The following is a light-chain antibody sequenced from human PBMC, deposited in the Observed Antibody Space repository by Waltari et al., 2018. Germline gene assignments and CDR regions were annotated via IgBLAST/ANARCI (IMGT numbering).Light chain of an antibody. Sequence: QSALTQPASVSGSPGQSITISCTGTSSDVGNYNLVSWYQQHPGKAPKLMICEVSQRPSGVSTRFSGSKSGNTASLTISGLQPEDETDYYCCSYAGHSTYVFGTGTKVTVL. J-gene: IGLJ1*01. CDR3: CSYAGHSTYV. CDR2: EVS. V-gene: IGLV2-23*02. CDR1: SSDVGNYNL.